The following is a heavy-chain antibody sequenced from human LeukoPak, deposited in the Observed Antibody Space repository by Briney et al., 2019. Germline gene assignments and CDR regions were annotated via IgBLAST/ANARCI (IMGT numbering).Heavy chain of an antibody. CDR1: GFTFSSYA. D-gene: IGHD3-22*01. CDR3: AKVGITYYYDSSGYYWDY. V-gene: IGHV3-23*01. CDR2: ISGSGGST. J-gene: IGHJ4*02. Sequence: SGGSLRLSCAASGFTFSSYAMSWARQAPGKGLEWVSAISGSGGSTHYADSVKGRFTISRDNSKNTLYLQMNSLRAEDTAVYYCAKVGITYYYDSSGYYWDYWGQGTLVTVSS.